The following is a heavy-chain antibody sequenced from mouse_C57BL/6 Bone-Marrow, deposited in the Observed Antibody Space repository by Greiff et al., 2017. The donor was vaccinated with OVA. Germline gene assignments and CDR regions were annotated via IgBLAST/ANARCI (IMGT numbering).Heavy chain of an antibody. CDR3: ARSSHWYFDV. J-gene: IGHJ1*03. Sequence: QVQLQQSGAELVMPGASVKLSCKASGYTFTSYWMHWVKQRPGQGLEWIGEIDPSDSYTNYNQKFKGKSTLTVDKSSSTAYMQLSSLTSEDSAVYYCARSSHWYFDVWGTGTTVTVSS. D-gene: IGHD6-2*01. CDR1: GYTFTSYW. V-gene: IGHV1-69*01. CDR2: IDPSDSYT.